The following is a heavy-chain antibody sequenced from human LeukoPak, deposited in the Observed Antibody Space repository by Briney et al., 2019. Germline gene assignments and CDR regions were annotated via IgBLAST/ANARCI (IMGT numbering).Heavy chain of an antibody. J-gene: IGHJ6*03. Sequence: PSETLSLTCTVSGGSISSSSYYWGWIRQPPGKGLEWIGSIYYSGGTYYNPSLKSQVTISVDTSKNQFSLKLSSVTAADTAVYYCYYYYYYMDVWGKGTTVTVSS. CDR3: YYYYYYMDV. V-gene: IGHV4-39*01. CDR1: GGSISSSSYY. CDR2: IYYSGGT.